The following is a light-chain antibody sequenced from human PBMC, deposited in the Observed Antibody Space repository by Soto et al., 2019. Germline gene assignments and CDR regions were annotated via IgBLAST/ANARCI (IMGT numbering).Light chain of an antibody. V-gene: IGLV2-14*03. CDR1: NNDVGGYNY. CDR3: TSFTGGNIPYV. Sequence: QSVLTQPASVSGSPGQSITISCTGTNNDVGGYNYVSWYQQFPGEAPRLVIYDVSHRPSGVSDRLSGSRSGNTASLTISGLQAEDEADYYCTSFTGGNIPYVLGTGTQLTVL. J-gene: IGLJ1*01. CDR2: DVS.